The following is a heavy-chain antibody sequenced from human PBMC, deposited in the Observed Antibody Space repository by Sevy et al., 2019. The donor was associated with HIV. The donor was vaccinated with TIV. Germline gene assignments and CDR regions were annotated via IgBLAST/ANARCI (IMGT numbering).Heavy chain of an antibody. Sequence: GRSLRLSCVASEFTFSNAWMSWVRQTPGKGLEWVGRIKSKTDGGTRDFAAPVKGRFAIARDDSKNTLSLQMDSLKTEDTAVYYCTAGVGTSDFDYWGQGILVTVSS. D-gene: IGHD1-26*01. CDR2: IKSKTDGGTR. J-gene: IGHJ4*02. CDR3: TAGVGTSDFDY. CDR1: EFTFSNAW. V-gene: IGHV3-15*01.